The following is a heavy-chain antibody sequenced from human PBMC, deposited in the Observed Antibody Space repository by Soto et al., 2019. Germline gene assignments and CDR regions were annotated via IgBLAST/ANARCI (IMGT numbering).Heavy chain of an antibody. V-gene: IGHV1-69*12. CDR1: GGTFSSYA. J-gene: IGHJ6*02. D-gene: IGHD2-2*01. CDR3: AGHVPAAGYYYGMDV. CDR2: IIPIFGTA. Sequence: QVQLVQSGAEVKKPGSSVKVSCKASGGTFSSYAISWVRQAPGPGLEWMGGIIPIFGTANYAQKFQGRVTMPAEQYTRRSHMELSSLSSEDTAVYYCAGHVPAAGYYYGMDVWGQGTTVTVSS.